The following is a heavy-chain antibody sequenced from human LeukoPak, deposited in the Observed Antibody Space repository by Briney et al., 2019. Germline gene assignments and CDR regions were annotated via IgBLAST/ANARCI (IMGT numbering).Heavy chain of an antibody. Sequence: GGSLRLSCTTSGFMFDDYAMSWVRQAPGKGLEWVSGVNWNGGSTGYADAVKGQFTIARDNAENSLYLQMNSLRAEDTALYYCARVPGVAATLSSYYYGLDVWGQGTTVTVSS. CDR3: ARVPGVAATLSSYYYGLDV. V-gene: IGHV3-20*04. D-gene: IGHD2-15*01. CDR1: GFMFDDYA. CDR2: VNWNGGST. J-gene: IGHJ6*02.